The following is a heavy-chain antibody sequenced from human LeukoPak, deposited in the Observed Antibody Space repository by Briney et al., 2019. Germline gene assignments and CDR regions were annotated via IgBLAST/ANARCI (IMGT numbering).Heavy chain of an antibody. CDR1: GGSFSGYY. CDR2: INHSGST. Sequence: SETLSLTCAVYGGSFSGYYWSWIRQPPGKGLEWIGEINHSGSTNYNPSLKSRLTISVDTSKNQFSLKLSSVTAPDTAVYHCARYSRRLPTSPTNWFAPWGQGTLVTVSP. J-gene: IGHJ5*02. V-gene: IGHV4-34*01. CDR3: ARYSRRLPTSPTNWFAP. D-gene: IGHD6-25*01.